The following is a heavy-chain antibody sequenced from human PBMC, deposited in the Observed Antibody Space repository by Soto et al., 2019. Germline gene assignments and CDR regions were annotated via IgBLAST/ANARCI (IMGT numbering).Heavy chain of an antibody. CDR3: ARVPCGGDCYTNPFDY. V-gene: IGHV3-30-3*01. CDR2: ISYDGSNK. Sequence: GGSLRLSCAASGFTFSSYAMHWVRQAPGKGLEWVAVISYDGSNKYYADSVKGRFTISRDNSKNTLYLQMNSLRAEDTAVYYCARVPCGGDCYTNPFDYWGQGTLVTVSS. CDR1: GFTFSSYA. J-gene: IGHJ4*02. D-gene: IGHD2-21*02.